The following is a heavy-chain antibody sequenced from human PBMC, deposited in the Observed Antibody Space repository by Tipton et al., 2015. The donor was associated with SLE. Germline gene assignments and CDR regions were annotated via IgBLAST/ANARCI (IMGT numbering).Heavy chain of an antibody. CDR1: GASISSSY. J-gene: IGHJ4*02. CDR2: SSYSGST. CDR3: VRQFRSSGYSLYYFDY. V-gene: IGHV4-59*08. D-gene: IGHD3-22*01. Sequence: TLSLTCTVSGASISSSYWSWIRQPPGTRLEWIAYSSYSGSTNYNSSLKSRVSMSVDTAKNLFSLNLTSVTAADTALYYCVRQFRSSGYSLYYFDYWGQGSPVTVSS.